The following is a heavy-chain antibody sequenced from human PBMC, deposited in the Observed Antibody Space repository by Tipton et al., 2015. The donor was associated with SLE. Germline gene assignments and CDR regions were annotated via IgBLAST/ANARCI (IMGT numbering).Heavy chain of an antibody. V-gene: IGHV5-51*01. CDR2: TYPADSKT. J-gene: IGHJ4*02. D-gene: IGHD4-17*01. Sequence: QLVQSGAEVKKSGESLKISCKGSGYNFPNFWIGWVRQMPGKGLEWMGITYPADSKTRYSPSFQGHVTISADKSTSTAYLQRSSLKASDTAMYYCATSAFGYGDDGYFDYWGQGTLVTVSS. CDR1: GYNFPNFW. CDR3: ATSAFGYGDDGYFDY.